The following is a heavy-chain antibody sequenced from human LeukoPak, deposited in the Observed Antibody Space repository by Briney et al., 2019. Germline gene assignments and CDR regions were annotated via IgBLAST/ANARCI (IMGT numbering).Heavy chain of an antibody. Sequence: GASVKVSCKASGYTFTSYDINWVRQATGQGLEWMGWMNPNSGNTGYAQKFQGRVTMTRNTSISTAYMELSSLRSEDTAVYYCARGGPPQGGPWIQLWLPTPGYYYYGMDVWGQGTTVTVSS. V-gene: IGHV1-8*01. D-gene: IGHD5-18*01. CDR2: MNPNSGNT. CDR3: ARGGPPQGGPWIQLWLPTPGYYYYGMDV. J-gene: IGHJ6*02. CDR1: GYTFTSYD.